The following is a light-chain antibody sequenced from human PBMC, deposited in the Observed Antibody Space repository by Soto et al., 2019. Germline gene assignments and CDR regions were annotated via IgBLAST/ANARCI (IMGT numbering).Light chain of an antibody. J-gene: IGKJ5*01. CDR3: QQASSFPPT. V-gene: IGKV1-5*01. Sequence: DIQMTQSPSTLSGSVGDRVTITCRASQTISSCLAWYQQKPGKAPKLLIYAVSTLGSGDPSRFSGSGSGTDFTLGISSLQPDDSATYYCQQASSFPPTFGQGTRLE. CDR2: AVS. CDR1: QTISSC.